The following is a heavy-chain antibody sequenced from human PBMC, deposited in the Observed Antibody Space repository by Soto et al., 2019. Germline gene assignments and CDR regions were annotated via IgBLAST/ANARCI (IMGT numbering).Heavy chain of an antibody. V-gene: IGHV4-39*01. Sequence: SETLSLTCTVSGGSISSSSYYWGWIRQPPGKWLEWIGSIYYSGSTYYNPSLKSRVTISVDTSKNQFSLKLSSVTAADTAVYYCARGVVVAATRASHFQHWGQGTLVTVSS. J-gene: IGHJ1*01. CDR3: ARGVVVAATRASHFQH. CDR2: IYYSGST. CDR1: GGSISSSSYY. D-gene: IGHD2-15*01.